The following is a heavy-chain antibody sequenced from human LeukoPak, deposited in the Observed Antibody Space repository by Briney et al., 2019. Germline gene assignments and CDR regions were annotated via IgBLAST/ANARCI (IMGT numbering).Heavy chain of an antibody. CDR3: ASPGSSYDILTGPGYCDY. Sequence: GALVKVSCKASGYTFTGYYMHWVRQAPGQGLEWMGWINPNSGGTNYAQKFQGRVTMTRDTSIRTAYMELSSLTSDDTAVYYCASPGSSYDILTGPGYCDYWGQGTLVTVSS. CDR2: INPNSGGT. D-gene: IGHD3-9*01. CDR1: GYTFTGYY. V-gene: IGHV1-2*02. J-gene: IGHJ4*02.